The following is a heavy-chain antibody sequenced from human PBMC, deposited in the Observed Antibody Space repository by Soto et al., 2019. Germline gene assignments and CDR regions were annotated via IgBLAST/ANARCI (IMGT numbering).Heavy chain of an antibody. CDR3: VRRYCSSTTCTFEY. CDR1: GFTFSSYE. CDR2: ISSSGSAK. J-gene: IGHJ4*02. Sequence: PGWSLRLSCAASGFTFSSYEMNWVRQAPGKGLEWVSYISSSGSAKYYADSVKGRFTISRDNAKNSLYLQMNSLRAEDTAVYYCVRRYCSSTTCTFEYWGQGTLVTVS. V-gene: IGHV3-48*03. D-gene: IGHD2-2*01.